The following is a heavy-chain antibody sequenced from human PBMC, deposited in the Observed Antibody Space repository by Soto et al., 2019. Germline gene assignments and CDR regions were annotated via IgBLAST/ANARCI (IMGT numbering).Heavy chain of an antibody. Sequence: QITLKESGPTLVKPTQTLTLTCTFSGFSLSTSEVGVAWIRQPPGKALELLALIYCDDDKRYSPSLKSRLTITEDTSKNQVVLTMTNMDPVDTGTYYGAHTGPMLRGVYYYYYMDVWGKGTTVTVSS. D-gene: IGHD3-10*01. CDR2: IYCDDDK. V-gene: IGHV2-5*02. CDR3: AHTGPMLRGVYYYYYMDV. CDR1: GFSLSTSEVG. J-gene: IGHJ6*03.